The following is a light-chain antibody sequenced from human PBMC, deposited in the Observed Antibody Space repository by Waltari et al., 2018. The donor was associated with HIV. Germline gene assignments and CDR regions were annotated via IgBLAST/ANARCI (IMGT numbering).Light chain of an antibody. J-gene: IGKJ5*01. CDR3: QQYYATPST. V-gene: IGKV4-1*01. CDR2: AAS. CDR1: DNPLYNVDNRHY. Sequence: VLTQTPASLAASLGGGATVTCKAIDNPLYNVDNRHYLAWYQQKPRQPPKLLIYAASTRQAVVPGRFTGSGSGTDFSLSIDSVQAEDVAMYYCQQYYATPSTFGQGTRLEIK.